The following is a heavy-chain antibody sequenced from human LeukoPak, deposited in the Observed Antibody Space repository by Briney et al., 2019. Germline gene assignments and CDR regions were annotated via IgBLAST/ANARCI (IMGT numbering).Heavy chain of an antibody. Sequence: ASVKVSCKASGYTFSSYDINWVRQATGQGLEWMGWMNPNSGITNYAQQFQGRASMTRNTSISTAYMELSNLRSEDTAVYYCARRSYYHDSSEDDAFDIWGQGTMVTVSS. V-gene: IGHV1-8*01. D-gene: IGHD3-22*01. J-gene: IGHJ3*02. CDR1: GYTFSSYD. CDR3: ARRSYYHDSSEDDAFDI. CDR2: MNPNSGIT.